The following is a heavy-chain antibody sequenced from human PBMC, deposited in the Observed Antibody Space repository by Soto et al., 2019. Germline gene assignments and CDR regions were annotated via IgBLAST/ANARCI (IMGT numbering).Heavy chain of an antibody. CDR2: IYYSGRT. CDR3: ARMSDIAVAGALFEY. V-gene: IGHV4-39*01. J-gene: IGHJ4*02. D-gene: IGHD6-19*01. Sequence: QLQLQESGPGLVKPSETLSLTCTVSGGSISSSNYYWGWIRQPPGTGLEWMGSIYYSGRTYYNPPLRSRLNISVDTSKNHFSLKLSSVTAADTALYYCARMSDIAVAGALFEYWGQGTLVTVSS. CDR1: GGSISSSNYY.